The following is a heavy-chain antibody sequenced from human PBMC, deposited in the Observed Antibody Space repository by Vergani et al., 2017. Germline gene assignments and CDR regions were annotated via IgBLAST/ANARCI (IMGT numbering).Heavy chain of an antibody. CDR2: IYSGGST. D-gene: IGHD6-19*01. CDR1: GFTVSSNY. CDR3: AKVEAYSSGWSSYYYGMDV. J-gene: IGHJ6*02. Sequence: EVQLVESGGGLIQPGGSLRLSCAASGFTVSSNYMSWVRQAPGKGLEWVSVIYSGGSTYYADSVKGRFTISRDNSKNTLYLQMNSLRAEDTAVYYCAKVEAYSSGWSSYYYGMDVWGQGTTVTVSS. V-gene: IGHV3-53*01.